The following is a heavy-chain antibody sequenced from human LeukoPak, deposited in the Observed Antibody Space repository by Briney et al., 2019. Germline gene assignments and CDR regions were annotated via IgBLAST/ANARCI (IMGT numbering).Heavy chain of an antibody. CDR3: ARGYNWNPFDY. Sequence: ASVKVSCKASGYRFISNYIQWVRQAPGLGPEWVGWMHPGNGNTRYAEKLQGRVTMTRDTSISTAYMELSRLRSDDTAVYYCARGYNWNPFDYWGQGTLVTVSS. V-gene: IGHV1-2*02. CDR1: GYRFISNY. CDR2: MHPGNGNT. D-gene: IGHD1-1*01. J-gene: IGHJ4*02.